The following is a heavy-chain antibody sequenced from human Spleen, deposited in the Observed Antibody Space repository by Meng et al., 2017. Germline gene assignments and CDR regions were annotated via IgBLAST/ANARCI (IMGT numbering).Heavy chain of an antibody. D-gene: IGHD6-19*01. J-gene: IGHJ4*02. Sequence: QVQLQESGPGLVKPSGTLSLTCGVSGGSITSNNRWSWVRQPPGKGLEWIGEINHSGSTNYNPSLKSRVTISVDTSKNQFSLKLSSVTAADTAVYYCARKGLGLGFDYWGQGTLVTVSS. CDR2: INHSGST. CDR3: ARKGLGLGFDY. CDR1: GGSITSNNR. V-gene: IGHV4-4*02.